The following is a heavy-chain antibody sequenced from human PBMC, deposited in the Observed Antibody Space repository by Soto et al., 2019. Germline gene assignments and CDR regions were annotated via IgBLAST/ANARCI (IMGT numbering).Heavy chain of an antibody. V-gene: IGHV3-30-3*01. CDR2: ISYDGSNK. CDR1: GFTFSSYA. Sequence: VGSLRLSCAASGFTFSSYAMHWVRQAPGKGLEWVAVISYDGSNKYYADSVKGRFTISRDNSKNTLYLQMNSLRAEDTAVYYCARSVSYYYGMDVWGQRTTVTVSS. J-gene: IGHJ6*02. CDR3: ARSVSYYYGMDV.